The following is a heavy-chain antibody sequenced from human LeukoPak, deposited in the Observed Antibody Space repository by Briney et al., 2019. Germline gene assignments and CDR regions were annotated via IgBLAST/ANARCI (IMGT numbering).Heavy chain of an antibody. CDR2: IYYSGST. CDR1: GGSISSSSYY. Sequence: PSETLSLTCTVSGGSISSSSYYWGWIRQPPGKGLEWIGSIYYSGSTYYNPSLKSRVTISVDTSKNQFSLKLSSVTAADTAVYYRARSLGAARRWAGRDWFDPWGQGTLVTVSS. J-gene: IGHJ5*02. D-gene: IGHD6-6*01. V-gene: IGHV4-39*01. CDR3: ARSLGAARRWAGRDWFDP.